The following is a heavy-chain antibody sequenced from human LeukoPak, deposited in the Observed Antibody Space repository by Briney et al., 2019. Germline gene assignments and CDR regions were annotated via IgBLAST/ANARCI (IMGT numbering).Heavy chain of an antibody. CDR3: ARGFGGLGVVTRFDY. D-gene: IGHD3-3*01. V-gene: IGHV4-30-2*01. CDR1: GGSISSGGYY. J-gene: IGHJ4*02. Sequence: SETLSLTCTVSGGSISSGGYYWSWIRQPPGKGLEWIGYIYHSGSTYYNPSLKSRVTISVDRSKNQFSLKLSSVTAADTAVYYCARGFGGLGVVTRFDYWGQGTLVTVSS. CDR2: IYHSGST.